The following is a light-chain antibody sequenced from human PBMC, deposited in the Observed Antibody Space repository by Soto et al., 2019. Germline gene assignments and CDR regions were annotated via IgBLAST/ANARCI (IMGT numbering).Light chain of an antibody. CDR3: SSYAGSTNL. V-gene: IGLV2-8*01. CDR1: SSDVGGYNY. CDR2: EVS. J-gene: IGLJ1*01. Sequence: QSALTQPPSASGSPGQSVTISCTGTSSDVGGYNYVSWYQQHPGKAPKLMIYEVSKRPSGVPDRFSGSKSGNTASLTVSGLQAEDEADYYCSSYAGSTNLFGTGTRSPS.